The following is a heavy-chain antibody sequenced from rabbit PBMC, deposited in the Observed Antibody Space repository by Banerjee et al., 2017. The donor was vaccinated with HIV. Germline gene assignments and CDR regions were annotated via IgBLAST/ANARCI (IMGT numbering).Heavy chain of an antibody. J-gene: IGHJ4*01. CDR1: GIDFSSYYY. Sequence: QKLEESRGGLVKPGGTLTLTCKASGIDFSSYYYMCWVRQAQGKGLEWIACIYADGSGYTYYASWAKGRFTISKTSSTTVTLQMTSLTAADTATYFCARVDAGSSGYPYYFNLWGPVTLVTVS. CDR3: ARVDAGSSGYPYYFNL. D-gene: IGHD1-1*01. V-gene: IGHV1S40*01. CDR2: IYADGSGYT.